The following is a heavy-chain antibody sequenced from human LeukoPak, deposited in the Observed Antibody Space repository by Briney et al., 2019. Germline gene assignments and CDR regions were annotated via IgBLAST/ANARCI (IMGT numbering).Heavy chain of an antibody. D-gene: IGHD2-8*02. J-gene: IGHJ4*02. CDR2: IKQDGSEE. CDR1: GFTFNRYW. V-gene: IGHV3-7*03. CDR3: ASKGCTGGNCKHYFDY. Sequence: GGSLRLSCAASGFTFNRYWMHWVRQAPGKGLEWVANIKQDGSEEYYVDSVKGRFTISRDNAKNSLYLQMNSLRAEDTAVYYCASKGCTGGNCKHYFDYWGQGTLVTVAS.